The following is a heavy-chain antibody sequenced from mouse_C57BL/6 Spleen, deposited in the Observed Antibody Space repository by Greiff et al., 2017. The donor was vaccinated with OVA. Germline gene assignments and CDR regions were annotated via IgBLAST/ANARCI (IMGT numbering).Heavy chain of an antibody. CDR1: GYTFTSYW. V-gene: IGHV1-69*01. D-gene: IGHD1-1*01. CDR2: IDPSDSYT. J-gene: IGHJ4*01. CDR3: ARSTTVVDYAMDY. Sequence: VQLQQPGAELVMPGASVKLSCKASGYTFTSYWMHWVKQRPGQGLEWIGEIDPSDSYTNYNQKFKGKSTLTVDKSSSTAYMQLSSLTSEDSAVYYCARSTTVVDYAMDYWGQGTSVTVSS.